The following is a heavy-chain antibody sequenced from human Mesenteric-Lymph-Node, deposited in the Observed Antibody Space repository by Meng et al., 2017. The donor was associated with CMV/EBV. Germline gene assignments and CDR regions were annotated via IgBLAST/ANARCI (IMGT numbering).Heavy chain of an antibody. V-gene: IGHV3-33*01. J-gene: IGHJ2*01. D-gene: IGHD3-3*01. Sequence: GESLKISCAASGFTFSSYGMHWVRQAPGKGLEWVAVIWYDGSNKYYADSVKGRFTISRDNSKNTLYLQMNSLRAEDTAVYYCARSGYYTIDWYFDLWGRGTLVTVSS. CDR3: ARSGYYTIDWYFDL. CDR2: IWYDGSNK. CDR1: GFTFSSYG.